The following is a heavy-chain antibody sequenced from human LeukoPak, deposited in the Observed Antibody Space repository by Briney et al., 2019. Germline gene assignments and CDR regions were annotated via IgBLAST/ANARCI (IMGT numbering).Heavy chain of an antibody. CDR2: ISYDGSNK. V-gene: IGHV3-30*18. CDR3: AKALDSSGYLCAGD. Sequence: AGGSLRLSCVVSGFTFSGYGLSWVRQAPGKGLEWVAVISYDGSNKYYADSVKGRFTISRDNSKNTLYLQMNSLRAEDTAVYYCAKALDSSGYLCAGDWGQGTLVTVSS. D-gene: IGHD3-22*01. J-gene: IGHJ4*02. CDR1: GFTFSGYG.